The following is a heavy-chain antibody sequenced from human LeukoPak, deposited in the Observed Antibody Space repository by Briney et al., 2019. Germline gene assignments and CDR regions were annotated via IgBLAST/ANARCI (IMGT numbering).Heavy chain of an antibody. D-gene: IGHD1-20*01. CDR2: ISSSGNTI. J-gene: IGHJ6*02. CDR3: ARASYNWNYHYYNGMDV. CDR1: GFTFSDYY. V-gene: IGHV3-11*01. Sequence: PGGSLRLSCAASGFTFSDYYMSWIRQAPGKGLEWVSYISSSGNTIYYADSVKGRFTISRDNAKNSLYLQMNSLRAEDTAVYYYARASYNWNYHYYNGMDVWGQGTTVTVSS.